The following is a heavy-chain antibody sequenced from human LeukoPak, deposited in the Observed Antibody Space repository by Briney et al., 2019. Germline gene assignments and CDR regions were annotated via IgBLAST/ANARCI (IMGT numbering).Heavy chain of an antibody. CDR2: INPSGGST. Sequence: ASVKVSCKASGYTFTSYYMHWVRQAPGQGLEWMGIINPSGGSTSYAQKFQGRVTMTRDMSTSTDYLELSSLRSEDTAVYYCAREDIAAAAFRGFDPWGQGTLVTVSS. CDR1: GYTFTSYY. D-gene: IGHD6-13*01. V-gene: IGHV1-46*01. CDR3: AREDIAAAAFRGFDP. J-gene: IGHJ5*02.